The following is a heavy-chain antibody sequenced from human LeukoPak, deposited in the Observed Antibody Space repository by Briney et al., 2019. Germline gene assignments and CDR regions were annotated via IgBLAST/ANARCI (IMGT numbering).Heavy chain of an antibody. D-gene: IGHD1-1*01. CDR1: GYTFSRFD. CDR2: IGAASDR. J-gene: IGHJ6*03. Sequence: GGSLRLSCAASGYTFSRFDIHWVRHPTGQGLEWVSTIGAASDRYYPGDVEGRFTLSRDNAKNSLYLQIKSLTAVDTAVCSCARGPPRGKYYYMDVWGKGTTVTVSS. V-gene: IGHV3-13*01. CDR3: ARGPPRGKYYYMDV.